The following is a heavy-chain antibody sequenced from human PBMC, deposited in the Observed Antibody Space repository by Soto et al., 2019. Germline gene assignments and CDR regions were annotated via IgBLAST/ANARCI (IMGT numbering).Heavy chain of an antibody. CDR1: GFTFSSYA. CDR2: ISGSGGST. Sequence: GGSLRLSCAASGFTFSSYAMSWVRQAPGKGLEWVSAISGSGGSTYYADSVKGRFTISRDNSKNTLYLQMNSLRAEDTAVYYCAHTTYYDFWSGYDSPWFDYWGQGTLVTVSS. D-gene: IGHD3-3*01. J-gene: IGHJ4*02. CDR3: AHTTYYDFWSGYDSPWFDY. V-gene: IGHV3-23*01.